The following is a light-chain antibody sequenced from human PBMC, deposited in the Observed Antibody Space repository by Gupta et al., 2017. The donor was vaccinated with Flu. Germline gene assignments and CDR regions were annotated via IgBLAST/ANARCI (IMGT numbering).Light chain of an antibody. CDR2: GSS. V-gene: IGLV1-40*01. J-gene: IGLJ3*02. Sequence: QALLTQPPSLSGAPGQRITISCTGSSSNIGGGYDVHWYQQLPGTAPNLLIYGSSNRPSGVPARFSGSKSGTSASLAITGLQAEDEADYYCQSYDSSLSGPWVFGGGTKLTVL. CDR1: SSNIGGGYD. CDR3: QSYDSSLSGPWV.